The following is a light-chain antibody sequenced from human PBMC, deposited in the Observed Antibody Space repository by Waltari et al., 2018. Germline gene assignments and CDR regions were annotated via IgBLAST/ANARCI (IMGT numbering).Light chain of an antibody. CDR3: QETYSTPRT. J-gene: IGKJ2*01. V-gene: IGKV1-39*01. CDR2: AAS. Sequence: DIQITQSPSSLSAPAGARATITCRASQITSSYLNWYQQKPGKAPKLLIYAASSLQTGVPSRFSGSGSGTDFTLTISSLQPEDFATYYCQETYSTPRTFGQGTKLEI. CDR1: QITSSY.